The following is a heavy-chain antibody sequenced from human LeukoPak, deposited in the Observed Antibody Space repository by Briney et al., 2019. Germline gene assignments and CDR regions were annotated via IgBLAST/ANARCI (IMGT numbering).Heavy chain of an antibody. CDR2: IIPILGIA. D-gene: IGHD5-18*01. V-gene: IGHV1-69*04. CDR3: AREAAMALD. Sequence: ASVKVSCKASGYTFTSYDINWVRQATGQGLEWMGRIIPILGIANYAQKFQGRVTITADKSTSTAYMELSSLRSEDTAVYYCAREAAMALDWGQGTLVTVSS. J-gene: IGHJ4*02. CDR1: GYTFTSYD.